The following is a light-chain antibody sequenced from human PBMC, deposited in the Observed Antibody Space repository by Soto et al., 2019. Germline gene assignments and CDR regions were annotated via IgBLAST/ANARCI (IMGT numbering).Light chain of an antibody. CDR2: DIN. CDR1: SSDVGNYIF. Sequence: QSVLTQPASVSASPGRSITISCTGTSSDVGNYIFVSWYRQHPGKAPKLMIYDINNRPSGVSNRFSGSKSGNTASLTISGLQAEDEADYYCVSYTTSASYVFGTGTKVTVL. V-gene: IGLV2-14*01. J-gene: IGLJ1*01. CDR3: VSYTTSASYV.